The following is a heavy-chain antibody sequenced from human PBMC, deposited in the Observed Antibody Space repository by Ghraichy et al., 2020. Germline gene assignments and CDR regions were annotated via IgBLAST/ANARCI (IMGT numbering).Heavy chain of an antibody. CDR2: ISGSGGST. D-gene: IGHD2-2*01. V-gene: IGHV3-23*01. CDR1: GFTFSSYA. CDR3: AKNGYCSSTSCYPYFDY. Sequence: GGSLRLSCAASGFTFSSYAMSWVRQAQGKGLEWVSAISGSGGSTYYADSVKVRFTISRDNSKNTLYLQMNSLRAEDTTVYYCAKNGYCSSTSCYPYFDYWGQGTLVTVSS. J-gene: IGHJ4*02.